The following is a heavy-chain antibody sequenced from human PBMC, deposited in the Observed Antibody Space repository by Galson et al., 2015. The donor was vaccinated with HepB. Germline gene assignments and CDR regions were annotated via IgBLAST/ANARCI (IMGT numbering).Heavy chain of an antibody. CDR3: AKAYYYGSGSYYNGGEDY. Sequence: LRLSCAASGFTFSSYAMSWVRQAPGKGLEWVSAISGSGGSTYYADSVKGRFTISRDNSKNTLYLQMNSLRAEDTAVYYCAKAYYYGSGSYYNGGEDYWGQGTLVTVSS. V-gene: IGHV3-23*01. CDR2: ISGSGGST. D-gene: IGHD3-10*01. J-gene: IGHJ4*02. CDR1: GFTFSSYA.